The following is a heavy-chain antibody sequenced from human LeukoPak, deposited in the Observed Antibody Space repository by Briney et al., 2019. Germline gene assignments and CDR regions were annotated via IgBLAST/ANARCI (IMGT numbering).Heavy chain of an antibody. CDR1: GFTFSSYA. J-gene: IGHJ4*02. D-gene: IGHD2-2*01. CDR3: AKDLEDIVVVPAALLFDY. CDR2: ISGSGGST. V-gene: IGHV3-23*01. Sequence: GGSLSLSCAASGFTFSSYAMSWVRQAPGKGLEWDSAISGSGGSTYYADSVKGRLTISRDNSKNTLYLQMNSLRAEDTAVYYCAKDLEDIVVVPAALLFDYWGQGTLVTVSS.